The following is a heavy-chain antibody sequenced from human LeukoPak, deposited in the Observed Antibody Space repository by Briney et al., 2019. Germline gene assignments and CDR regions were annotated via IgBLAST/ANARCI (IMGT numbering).Heavy chain of an antibody. D-gene: IGHD3-3*01. V-gene: IGHV3-7*01. CDR2: IRQDGSEK. CDR3: ARDQGFSYYFYYMDV. Sequence: AGGSLRLSCAASRFTFSTYWMSWVRQAPGKGLEWVANIRQDGSEKYCVDSVKGRFTISRDNAKNSVYLQMNSLRAEDTAMYYCARDQGFSYYFYYMDVWGKGTTVTVSS. CDR1: RFTFSTYW. J-gene: IGHJ6*03.